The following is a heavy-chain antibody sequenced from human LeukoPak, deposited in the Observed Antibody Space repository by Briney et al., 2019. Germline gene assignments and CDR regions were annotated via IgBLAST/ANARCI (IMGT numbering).Heavy chain of an antibody. D-gene: IGHD5-12*01. CDR1: GFTFSRYS. CDR3: ARVEASGYDYGAFDY. Sequence: GGSLRLSCAASGFTFSRYSMHWVRQAPGKGLVWVSHVNSDGSGTDYADSVKGRFTISRDNAKNSLYLQMNSLRAEDTAVYYCARVEASGYDYGAFDYWGQGTLVTVSS. J-gene: IGHJ4*02. CDR2: VNSDGSGT. V-gene: IGHV3-74*01.